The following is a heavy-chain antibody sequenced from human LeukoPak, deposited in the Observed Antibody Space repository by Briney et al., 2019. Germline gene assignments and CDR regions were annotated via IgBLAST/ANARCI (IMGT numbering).Heavy chain of an antibody. D-gene: IGHD2-15*01. CDR3: ARDLGYCSGGSCYPSPDAFDI. Sequence: GGSLRLSCAASGFSFSSYAMSWVRQAPGKGLEWVAVISYDGSNKYYADSVKGRFTISRDNSKNTLYLQMNSLRAEDTAVYYCARDLGYCSGGSCYPSPDAFDIWGQGTMVTVSS. V-gene: IGHV3-30-3*01. J-gene: IGHJ3*02. CDR2: ISYDGSNK. CDR1: GFSFSSYA.